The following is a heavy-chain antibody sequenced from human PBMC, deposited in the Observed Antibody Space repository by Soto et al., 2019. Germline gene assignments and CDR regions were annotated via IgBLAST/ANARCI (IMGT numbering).Heavy chain of an antibody. J-gene: IGHJ4*02. D-gene: IGHD3-22*01. CDR3: ASSTFYYDTSGYYYDS. Sequence: SQTLSLTCAISGDSVSSNSAAWTWIRQSPSRGLEWLGRTYYRSKWYNDYAISVKNRITINPDTSKNQFSLQLNSVTPEDTAVYYCASSTFYYDTSGYYYDSWGQGTLVTVSS. CDR1: GDSVSSNSAA. V-gene: IGHV6-1*01. CDR2: TYYRSKWYN.